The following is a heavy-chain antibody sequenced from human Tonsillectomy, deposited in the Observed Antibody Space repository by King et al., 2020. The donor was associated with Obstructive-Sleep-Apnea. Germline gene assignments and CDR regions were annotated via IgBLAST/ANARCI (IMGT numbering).Heavy chain of an antibody. Sequence: QLVQSGAEVKKPGASVRVSCKASGYTFTDYHYIHWVRQAPGQGLEWMGWINFNSGGTNYSQRFQGRVTMTRDTSISTVYMELSRLRSDDTAVYYCAREGGDLREAFDIWGQGATVTVSS. CDR3: AREGGDLREAFDI. V-gene: IGHV1-2*02. CDR2: INFNSGGT. D-gene: IGHD2-21*01. J-gene: IGHJ3*02. CDR1: GYTFTDYHY.